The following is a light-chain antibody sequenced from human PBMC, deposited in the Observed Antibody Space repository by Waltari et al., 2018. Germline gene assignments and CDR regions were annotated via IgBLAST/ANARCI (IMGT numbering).Light chain of an antibody. CDR3: QQGSSWPPGLT. V-gene: IGKV3-11*01. CDR2: DAS. Sequence: QSPATLSLSPGDRATLSCRASQSVSKNLAWYQQKPGQAPRLLIYDASNRAPGIPARFSGTGSGTDFTLTISSLEPENFAVYFCQQGSSWPPGLTFGGGTKVEIQ. CDR1: QSVSKN. J-gene: IGKJ4*01.